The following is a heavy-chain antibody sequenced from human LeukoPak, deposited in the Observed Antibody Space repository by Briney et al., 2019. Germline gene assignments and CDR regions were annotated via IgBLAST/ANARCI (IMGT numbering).Heavy chain of an antibody. CDR1: GFTFSDYY. CDR2: ISSSGTTI. J-gene: IGHJ4*02. D-gene: IGHD3-16*02. V-gene: IGHV3-11*04. Sequence: GGSLRLSCAASGFTFSDYYMSWIRQAPGKGLEWVSYISSSGTTIKYADSVKGRFSISRDNAKNSLYLQMNSLRAEDTAVYYCARDRDPYYDYLWGSYRPSYFDDWGKGTLVTVSS. CDR3: ARDRDPYYDYLWGSYRPSYFDD.